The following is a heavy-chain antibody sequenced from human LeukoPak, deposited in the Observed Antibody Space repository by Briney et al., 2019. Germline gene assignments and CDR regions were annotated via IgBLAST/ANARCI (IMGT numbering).Heavy chain of an antibody. CDR3: ARDSRGSYFGTPYWYFDL. Sequence: ASVKVSCKASGYTFTSYYMHWVRQGPGQGLEWMGIINPSGGSTSYAQKFQGRVTMTRDTSTNTVYMELSSLRSEDTAVYYCARDSRGSYFGTPYWYFDLWGRGTLVTVSS. CDR2: INPSGGST. V-gene: IGHV1-46*01. D-gene: IGHD1-26*01. J-gene: IGHJ2*01. CDR1: GYTFTSYY.